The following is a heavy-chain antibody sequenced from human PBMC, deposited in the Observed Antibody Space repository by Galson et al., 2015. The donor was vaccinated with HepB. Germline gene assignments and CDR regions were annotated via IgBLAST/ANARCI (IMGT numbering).Heavy chain of an antibody. Sequence: SLRLSCAASGFTFNTYNMNWVRQAPGKGLEWVSSISDNSRSIYYADPVKGRFTISRDNAKNSLNLQMDSLRAEDSAIYYCAREFEQQFDYWGQGTLVTVSS. CDR1: GFTFNTYN. J-gene: IGHJ4*02. CDR2: ISDNSRSI. D-gene: IGHD6-13*01. CDR3: AREFEQQFDY. V-gene: IGHV3-21*01.